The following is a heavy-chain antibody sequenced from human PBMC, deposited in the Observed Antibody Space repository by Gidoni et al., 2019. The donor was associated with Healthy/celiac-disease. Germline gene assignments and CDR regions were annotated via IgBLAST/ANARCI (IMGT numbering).Heavy chain of an antibody. CDR2: INHSGST. Sequence: QVQLQQWGAGLLKPSETLSLTCAVYGGSFSGYYWSWIRQPPGKGLEWIGEINHSGSTNYNPSLKSRVTISVDTSKNQFSLKLSSVTAADTAVYYCARRSGWYQRDFDYWGQGTLVTVSS. CDR1: GGSFSGYY. CDR3: ARRSGWYQRDFDY. V-gene: IGHV4-34*01. J-gene: IGHJ4*02. D-gene: IGHD6-19*01.